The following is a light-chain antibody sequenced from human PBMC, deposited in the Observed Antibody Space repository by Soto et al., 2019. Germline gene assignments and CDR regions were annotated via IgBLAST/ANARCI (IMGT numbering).Light chain of an antibody. CDR2: TAS. CDR1: QSVTAW. J-gene: IGKJ4*01. Sequence: DIQMTQSPSTLSASVGDRVTITCRASQSVTAWLAWYQQKPGKAPKLLIYTASSLESGVPSRFSGSGSGTEFTLTISSLQPDDFATYYCQKYSSSLTFGGGTKVDIK. V-gene: IGKV1-5*03. CDR3: QKYSSSLT.